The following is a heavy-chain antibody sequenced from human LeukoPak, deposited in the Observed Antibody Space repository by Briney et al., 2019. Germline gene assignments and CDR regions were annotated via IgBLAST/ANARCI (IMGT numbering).Heavy chain of an antibody. CDR2: INSDGSST. CDR1: GFTFSSHW. CDR3: ARDPSIVGDLYYFDY. J-gene: IGHJ4*02. V-gene: IGHV3-74*01. D-gene: IGHD1-26*01. Sequence: GGSLRLSCAASGFTFSSHWMHWVRQAPGKGLVWVSRINSDGSSTSYADSVKGRFTISRDNAKNTLYLQMNSLRAEDTAVYYCARDPSIVGDLYYFDYWGQGTLVTVSS.